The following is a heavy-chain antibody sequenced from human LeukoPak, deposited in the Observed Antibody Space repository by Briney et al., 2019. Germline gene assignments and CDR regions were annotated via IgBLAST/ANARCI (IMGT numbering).Heavy chain of an antibody. CDR1: GGSISSSSYY. Sequence: SETLSLTCTVSGGSISSSSYYWGWIRQPPGKGLEWIGSIYYSGSTYYNPSLKSRVTISVDTSKNQFSLKLSSVTAADTAVYYCATTVAVVAATAFDIWGQGTMVTVSS. D-gene: IGHD2-15*01. CDR2: IYYSGST. V-gene: IGHV4-39*01. CDR3: ATTVAVVAATAFDI. J-gene: IGHJ3*02.